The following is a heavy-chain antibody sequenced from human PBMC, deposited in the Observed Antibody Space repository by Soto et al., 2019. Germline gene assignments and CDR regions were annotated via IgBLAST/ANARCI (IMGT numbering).Heavy chain of an antibody. Sequence: QRLSCAASGFTFSSYGMHWVRQAPGKGLEWVAVISYDGSNKYYADSVKGRFTISRDNSKNTLYLQMNSLRAEDTAVYYCAKAPNSYGLRPPFDYWGQGTLVTVSS. V-gene: IGHV3-30*18. CDR1: GFTFSSYG. D-gene: IGHD5-18*01. J-gene: IGHJ4*02. CDR2: ISYDGSNK. CDR3: AKAPNSYGLRPPFDY.